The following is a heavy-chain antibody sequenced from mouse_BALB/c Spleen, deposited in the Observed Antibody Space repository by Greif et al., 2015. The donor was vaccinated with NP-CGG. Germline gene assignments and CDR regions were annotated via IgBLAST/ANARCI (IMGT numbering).Heavy chain of an antibody. CDR3: ARDYGSTLFDY. CDR2: IDPYNGGT. Sequence: VHVKQSGPELVKPGASVKVSCKASGYAFTSYNMYWVKQSHGKSLEWIGYIDPYNGGTSYNQKFKGKATLTVDKSSSTAYMHLNSLTSEDSAVYYCARDYGSTLFDYWGQGTTLTVSS. CDR1: GYAFTSYN. D-gene: IGHD1-1*01. J-gene: IGHJ2*01. V-gene: IGHV1S135*01.